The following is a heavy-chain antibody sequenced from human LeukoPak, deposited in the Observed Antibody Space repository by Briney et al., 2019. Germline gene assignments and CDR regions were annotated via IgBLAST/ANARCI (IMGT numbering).Heavy chain of an antibody. CDR2: ISSSSSTI. V-gene: IGHV3-48*01. D-gene: IGHD4-23*01. Sequence: PGGSLRLSCAASGFTFSSYSMNWVRQAPGKGLEWVSYISSSSSTIYYADSVKGRFTISRDNAKNSLYLQMNSLRAEDTAVYYCARVMGRYGGNDYYYYYYMDVWGKGTTVTVSS. J-gene: IGHJ6*03. CDR1: GFTFSSYS. CDR3: ARVMGRYGGNDYYYYYYMDV.